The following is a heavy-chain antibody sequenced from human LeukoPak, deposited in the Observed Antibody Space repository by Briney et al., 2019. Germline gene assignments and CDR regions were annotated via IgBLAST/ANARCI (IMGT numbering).Heavy chain of an antibody. Sequence: SETLSLTCTVSGGSISSGGYYWSWIRQHPGKGLEWIGYIYYSGSTYYNPSLKSRVTISVDTSKSQSSLKLSSVTAADTAVYYCARGPSGYSGYDPYFDYWGQGTLVTVSS. J-gene: IGHJ4*02. CDR3: ARGPSGYSGYDPYFDY. CDR2: IYYSGST. D-gene: IGHD5-12*01. CDR1: GGSISSGGYY. V-gene: IGHV4-31*03.